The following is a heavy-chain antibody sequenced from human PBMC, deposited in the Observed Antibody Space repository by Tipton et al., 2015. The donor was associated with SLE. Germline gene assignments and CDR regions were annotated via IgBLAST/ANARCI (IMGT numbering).Heavy chain of an antibody. V-gene: IGHV4-4*08. CDR3: AREGWRVDFHAFDI. CDR2: IYPTGST. J-gene: IGHJ3*02. Sequence: TLSLTCNVSGGSISTYHWRWIRQPPGKGLEWIGYIYPTGSTNYNPSLKSRVTISVDTSKNQFSLNLNSVTAADTAVYYCAREGWRVDFHAFDIWGQGTMVTVSS. CDR1: GGSISTYH. D-gene: IGHD3/OR15-3a*01.